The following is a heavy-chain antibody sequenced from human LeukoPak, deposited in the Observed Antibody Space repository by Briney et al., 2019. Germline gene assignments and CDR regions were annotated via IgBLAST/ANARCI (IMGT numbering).Heavy chain of an antibody. J-gene: IGHJ4*02. CDR1: GFTFSSYA. CDR3: AKDPYSSSPGGAFDY. D-gene: IGHD6-6*01. CDR2: ISGSGDST. Sequence: PGGSLRLSCAASGFTFSSYAMSWVRQAPGKGLEWVSAISGSGDSTYYADSVKGRFTISRDNSKNTLYLQMNSLRAEDTAVYYCAKDPYSSSPGGAFDYWGQGTLVTVSS. V-gene: IGHV3-23*01.